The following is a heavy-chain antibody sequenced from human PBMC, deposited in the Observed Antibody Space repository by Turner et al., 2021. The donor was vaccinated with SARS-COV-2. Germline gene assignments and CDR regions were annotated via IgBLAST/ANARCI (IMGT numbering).Heavy chain of an antibody. V-gene: IGHV3-11*01. CDR3: ARRATPPQSWIAHWYFDL. Sequence: QVQLVESGGGLVKPGGSLRLACAASGFTFSDYYMSWIRQAPGKRLEWVSYMSSSVSTIDYADYVKGRFTIARDNAKNSLYQQMNSLRAEDTAVYDWARRATPPQSWIAHWYFDLWGRGTLVTVSS. D-gene: IGHD5-12*01. J-gene: IGHJ2*01. CDR2: MSSSVSTI. CDR1: GFTFSDYY.